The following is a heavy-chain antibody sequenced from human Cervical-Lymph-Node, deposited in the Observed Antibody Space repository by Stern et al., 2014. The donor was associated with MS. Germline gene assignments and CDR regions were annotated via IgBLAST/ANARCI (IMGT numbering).Heavy chain of an antibody. V-gene: IGHV3-30*04. CDR3: AKGGSGSYLD. CDR1: GFVFRRYA. CDR2: ISYDGRDK. D-gene: IGHD1-26*01. J-gene: IGHJ4*02. Sequence: VQLVEAGGGVAQPGRSLRLSWAASGFVFRRYALHWVRQAPGKGLEWVALISYDGRDKYYTDSVKGRFTVSRDNSNNTADLEMNSLRLEDTAVYYCAKGGSGSYLDWGQGSLVTVSS.